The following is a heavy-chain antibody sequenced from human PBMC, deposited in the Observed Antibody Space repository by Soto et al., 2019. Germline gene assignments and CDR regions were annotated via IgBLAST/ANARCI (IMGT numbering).Heavy chain of an antibody. J-gene: IGHJ6*02. D-gene: IGHD2-8*01. CDR1: GYTFTSYD. V-gene: IGHV1-8*01. CDR3: ARPTVLMVYAKGPYGMDV. Sequence: QVQLVQSGAEVKKPGASVKVSCKASGYTFTSYDINWVRQATGQGLEWMGWMNPNSGNTGYAQKFQGRVTMTRNTSISTAYMELSSLRSEDTAVYYCARPTVLMVYAKGPYGMDVWGQGTTVTVSS. CDR2: MNPNSGNT.